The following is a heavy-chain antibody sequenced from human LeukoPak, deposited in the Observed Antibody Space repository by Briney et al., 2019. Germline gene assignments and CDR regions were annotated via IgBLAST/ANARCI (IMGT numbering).Heavy chain of an antibody. V-gene: IGHV1-46*01. D-gene: IGHD3-10*01. CDR1: GYTFTSYY. Sequence: ASVKVSCKASGYTFTSYYMHWVRQAPGQGLEWMGIINPSGGSTSYAQKFQGRVTMTRDMSTSTVYMELSSLRSDDTAVYYCARDRSVRGVGNWFDPWGQGTLVTVSS. CDR2: INPSGGST. J-gene: IGHJ5*02. CDR3: ARDRSVRGVGNWFDP.